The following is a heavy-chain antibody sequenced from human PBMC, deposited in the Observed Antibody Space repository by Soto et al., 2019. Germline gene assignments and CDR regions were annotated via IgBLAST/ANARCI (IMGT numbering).Heavy chain of an antibody. CDR1: GYIFNAYA. CDR3: ARERHNWNYGTIDH. V-gene: IGHV1-3*01. D-gene: IGHD1-7*01. Sequence: QVHLVQSGPEVKKPGASVTVSCKASGYIFNAYALHWVRQAPGQGLEWIGWINVDSGDTKYSQKFQGRVTITTDTSSNTVYMELSSLRSEDTSLYYCARERHNWNYGTIDHWGQGTQVTVSP. J-gene: IGHJ4*02. CDR2: INVDSGDT.